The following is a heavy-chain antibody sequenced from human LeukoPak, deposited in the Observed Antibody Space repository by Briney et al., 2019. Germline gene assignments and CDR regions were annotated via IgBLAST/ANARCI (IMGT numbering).Heavy chain of an antibody. V-gene: IGHV4-39*07. CDR1: GGSISSSSYY. CDR3: ARTPYDILTGYYIWFDP. D-gene: IGHD3-9*01. Sequence: SETLSLTCTVSGGSISSSSYYWGWIRQPPGKGLEWIGSIYYSGSTYYNPSLKSRVTISVDTSKNQFSLKLSSVTAADTAVYYCARTPYDILTGYYIWFDPWGQGTLVTVSS. CDR2: IYYSGST. J-gene: IGHJ5*02.